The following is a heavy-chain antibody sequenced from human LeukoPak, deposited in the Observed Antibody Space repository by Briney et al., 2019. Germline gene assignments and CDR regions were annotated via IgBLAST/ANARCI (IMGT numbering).Heavy chain of an antibody. CDR1: GFTFSSYA. CDR3: ARDHHSSGWYYFDY. D-gene: IGHD6-19*01. Sequence: GGSLRLSCAASGFTFSSYAMHWVRQAPGKGLEWVAVISYDGSNKYYADSMKGRFTISRDNSKNTLYLQMNSLRAEDTAVYYCARDHHSSGWYYFDYWGQGALIIVSS. V-gene: IGHV3-30-3*01. CDR2: ISYDGSNK. J-gene: IGHJ4*02.